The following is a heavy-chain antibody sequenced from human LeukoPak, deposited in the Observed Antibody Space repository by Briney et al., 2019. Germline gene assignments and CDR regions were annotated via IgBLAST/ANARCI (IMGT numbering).Heavy chain of an antibody. CDR2: ISGYNGNK. CDR1: GYTFPNYG. V-gene: IGHV1-18*01. Sequence: GASVKVSCKASGYTFPNYGITWVRQGPGQGLEWMGWISGYNGNKKYAWKFQGRVTMTTDTSTSPAYMELRSLRSDDTAVYYCARSLNYYSGNYQLYDYWGQGTLVTVSS. D-gene: IGHD1-26*01. J-gene: IGHJ4*02. CDR3: ARSLNYYSGNYQLYDY.